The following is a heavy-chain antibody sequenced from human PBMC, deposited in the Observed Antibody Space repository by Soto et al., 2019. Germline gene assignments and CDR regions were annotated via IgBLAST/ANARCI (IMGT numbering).Heavy chain of an antibody. CDR2: IYGGGST. V-gene: IGHV3-53*01. J-gene: IGHJ4*02. Sequence: EVQLVESGGGLIQPGGSLRLSCAASGFTVSSNYLNWVRQAPGKGLEWVSVIYGGGSTFYADSVKGRFAISRDNSRNTLYLQMNSLRADDTAVYYCARDGSGGFDYWGQGTLVTVSS. CDR3: ARDGSGGFDY. D-gene: IGHD2-15*01. CDR1: GFTVSSNY.